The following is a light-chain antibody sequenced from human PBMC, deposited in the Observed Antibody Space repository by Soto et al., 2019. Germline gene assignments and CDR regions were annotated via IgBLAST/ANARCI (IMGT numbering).Light chain of an antibody. CDR1: QSVSSY. J-gene: IGKJ5*01. V-gene: IGKV3-11*01. Sequence: EIVLTQSPTTLSLSPGERATLSCRASQSVSSYLIWYQQRTGQAPRLLISDASSRATGIPARFSGSGSGTDFTLTISSLEPEDFAVYNCQQHARWPINFGQGTRLEIK. CDR3: QQHARWPIN. CDR2: DAS.